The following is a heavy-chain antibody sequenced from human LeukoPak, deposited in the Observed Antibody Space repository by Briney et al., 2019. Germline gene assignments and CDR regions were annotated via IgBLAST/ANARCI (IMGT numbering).Heavy chain of an antibody. Sequence: SETLSPTCAVYGGSFSGYYWSWIRQPPGKGLEWIGEINHSGSTNYNPSLKSRVTISVDTSKNQFSLKLSSVTAADTAVYYCARVRWLLKPAIDYWGQGTLVTVSS. CDR1: GGSFSGYY. CDR3: ARVRWLLKPAIDY. CDR2: INHSGST. D-gene: IGHD5-12*01. V-gene: IGHV4-34*01. J-gene: IGHJ4*02.